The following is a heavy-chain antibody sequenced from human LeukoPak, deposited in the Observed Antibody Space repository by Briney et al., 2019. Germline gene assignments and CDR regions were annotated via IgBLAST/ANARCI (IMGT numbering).Heavy chain of an antibody. CDR1: GGSISSGGYY. CDR3: ASYSSTYSEAFDY. CDR2: IYYSGST. D-gene: IGHD3-22*01. Sequence: PSETLSLTCTVSGGSISSGGYYWSWIRQHPGKGLEWIGYIYYSGSTYYNPSLKSRVTISVDMSKNQFSLRLSSVTAADTAVYYCASYSSTYSEAFDYWGQGSLVTVSS. V-gene: IGHV4-31*03. J-gene: IGHJ4*02.